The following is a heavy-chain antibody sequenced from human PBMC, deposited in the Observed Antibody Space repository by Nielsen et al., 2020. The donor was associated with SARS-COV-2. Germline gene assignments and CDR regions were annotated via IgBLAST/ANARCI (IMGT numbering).Heavy chain of an antibody. CDR2: IYYSGST. V-gene: IGHV4-59*01. CDR1: GGSISSYY. Sequence: SETLSLTCTVSGGSISSYYWSWIRQPPGKGLEWIVYIYYSGSTNYNPSLKSRVTISVDTSKNQFSLKMSSVTAADTAVYYCASSTRGTRLLYFQHWGQGTLVTVSS. CDR3: ASSTRGTRLLYFQH. J-gene: IGHJ1*01. D-gene: IGHD3-10*01.